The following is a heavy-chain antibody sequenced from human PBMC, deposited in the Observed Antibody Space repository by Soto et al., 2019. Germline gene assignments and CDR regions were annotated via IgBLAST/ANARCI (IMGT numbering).Heavy chain of an antibody. V-gene: IGHV3-30*04. Sequence: QVQLVESGGGVVQPGRSLRLSCAASGFAFNNYAMHWVRQAPGTGLEWVAVISYHGRNKYYADSVKGRVTISRDNSKNTLYLQVNSLRADDTAVYSCAGDHDGRSGYYRKGTFDIWGQGTMVTVSS. CDR3: AGDHDGRSGYYRKGTFDI. CDR2: ISYHGRNK. CDR1: GFAFNNYA. J-gene: IGHJ3*02. D-gene: IGHD3-3*01.